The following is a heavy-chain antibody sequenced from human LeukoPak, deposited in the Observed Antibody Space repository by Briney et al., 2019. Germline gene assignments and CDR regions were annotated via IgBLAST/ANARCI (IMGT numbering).Heavy chain of an antibody. CDR2: IYYSGST. D-gene: IGHD3-3*01. V-gene: IGHV4-39*01. J-gene: IGHJ3*02. Sequence: SETLSLTCIVSGGSISSSSYYWGWIRQPPGKGLEWIGSIYYSGSTYYNPSLKSRVTISVDTSKNQFSLKLSSVTAADTAVYYCARQDHFWSGFAFDIWGQGTMVTVSS. CDR1: GGSISSSSYY. CDR3: ARQDHFWSGFAFDI.